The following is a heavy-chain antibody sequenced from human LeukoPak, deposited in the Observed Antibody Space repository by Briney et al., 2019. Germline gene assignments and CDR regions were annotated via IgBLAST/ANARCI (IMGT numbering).Heavy chain of an antibody. V-gene: IGHV3-64D*06. CDR2: ITTNGRRT. D-gene: IGHD5-24*01. Sequence: PGGSLRLSCSASGFTFSSSVMHWVRQAPGKGLEYVSAITTNGRRTYYADSVKGRFTISRDNSKNTLYLQMSSLRVEDTAVYYCVSSRDGFNSPFDCWGQGTLVTVSS. J-gene: IGHJ4*02. CDR1: GFTFSSSV. CDR3: VSSRDGFNSPFDC.